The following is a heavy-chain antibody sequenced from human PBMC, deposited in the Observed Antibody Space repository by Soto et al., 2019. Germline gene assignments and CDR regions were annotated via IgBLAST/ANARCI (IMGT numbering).Heavy chain of an antibody. CDR2: IWYDARNK. D-gene: IGHD6-13*01. CDR3: ARVERIAAAGAYYFDY. CDR1: GFTFRSYN. V-gene: IGHV3-33*01. Sequence: VQLVESGGGVVQPGGSLRLSCAASGFTFRSYNMHWVRQAPGEGLEWVAVIWYDARNKYYADSVKGRFTISRDNSKNTLYLQMNSLRAEDTAVYYCARVERIAAAGAYYFDYWGQGTLVTVSS. J-gene: IGHJ4*02.